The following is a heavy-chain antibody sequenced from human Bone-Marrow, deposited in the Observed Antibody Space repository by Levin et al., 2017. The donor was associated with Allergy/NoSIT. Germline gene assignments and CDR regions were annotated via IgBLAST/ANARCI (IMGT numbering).Heavy chain of an antibody. V-gene: IGHV3-7*01. CDR1: GYNFTACW. D-gene: IGHD2-21*02. CDR2: IKQDGSER. CDR3: ARELTRRLSVTSVGAFHA. J-gene: IGHJ3*01. Sequence: GESLKISCAASGYNFTACWMSWVRQSPGKGLEWVANIKQDGSERYYVDSVKGRFTISRDNAKNSAYLQMNRLRVEDTAIYYCARELTRRLSVTSVGAFHAWGQGTVVTVSS.